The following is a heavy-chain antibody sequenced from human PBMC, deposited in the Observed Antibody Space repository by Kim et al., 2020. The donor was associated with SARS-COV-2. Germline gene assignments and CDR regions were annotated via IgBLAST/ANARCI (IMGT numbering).Heavy chain of an antibody. Sequence: SVKVSCKVFGETFSSYNINWVRQAPGQGLEWMGRIIPMVGIPDYAQKFQGRVTITADRSTYTAYMDVSSLTSEDTAVYYCARPAGGFGDRADDWGLGTL. J-gene: IGHJ4*02. CDR1: GETFSSYN. CDR3: ARPAGGFGDRADD. V-gene: IGHV1-69*02. D-gene: IGHD3-10*01. CDR2: IIPMVGIP.